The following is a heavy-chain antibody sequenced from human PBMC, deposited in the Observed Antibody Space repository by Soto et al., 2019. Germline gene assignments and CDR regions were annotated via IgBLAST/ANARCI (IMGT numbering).Heavy chain of an antibody. V-gene: IGHV1-18*01. CDR1: GYTFTTYG. J-gene: IGHJ4*02. CDR2: ISAYDGNT. CDR3: ARVGSSSSPIDY. Sequence: QVQLVQSGAEGRKPGASVKVSCKTSGYTFTTYGISWVRQAPGQGLEWMGWISAYDGNTNYAQKLQGRVTMTTDTSPSTAYMELRSLRSDDTAVYFCARVGSSSSPIDYWGPGTLVPVSS. D-gene: IGHD6-6*01.